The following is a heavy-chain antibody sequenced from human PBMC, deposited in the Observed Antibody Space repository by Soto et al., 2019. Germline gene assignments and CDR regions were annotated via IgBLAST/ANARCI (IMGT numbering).Heavy chain of an antibody. J-gene: IGHJ4*02. CDR3: ARTIVGAADFDY. CDR2: LYHAGAT. Sequence: SETLSLTCAVSGGSISSGVYSWIWIRQPPGKGLEWIGNLYHAGATYSKPSLKNRVTISVDTSKNQFSLKLSSVTAADTAVYYCARTIVGAADFDYWGQGTLVTVSS. V-gene: IGHV4-30-2*05. D-gene: IGHD1-26*01. CDR1: GGSISSGVYS.